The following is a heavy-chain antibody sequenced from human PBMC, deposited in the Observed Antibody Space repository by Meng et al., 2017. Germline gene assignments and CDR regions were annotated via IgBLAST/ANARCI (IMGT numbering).Heavy chain of an antibody. CDR1: GGSISSYY. V-gene: IGHV4-59*01. Sequence: GSLRLSCTVSGGSISSYYWSWIRQPPGKGLEWIGYIYYSGSTNYNPSLKSRVTISVDTSKNQFSLKLSSVTAADTAVYYCARAVVRDYYGSGSYYPDAFDIWCQGTMVTVS. CDR2: IYYSGST. J-gene: IGHJ3*02. D-gene: IGHD3-10*01. CDR3: ARAVVRDYYGSGSYYPDAFDI.